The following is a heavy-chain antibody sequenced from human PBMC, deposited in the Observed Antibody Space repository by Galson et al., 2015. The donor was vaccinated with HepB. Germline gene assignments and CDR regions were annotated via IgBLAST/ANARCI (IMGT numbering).Heavy chain of an antibody. J-gene: IGHJ6*02. Sequence: SLRLSCAASGFTFRSYAMSWVRQAPGKGLEWVSAISGSGRSTYYADSVKGRFTISRDNSKNTLYLQMNSLSAEDTAVYYCAKDDMGSGTYLSLPFSYYYGVDVWGQGTTVTVSS. CDR3: AKDDMGSGTYLSLPFSYYYGVDV. V-gene: IGHV3-23*01. D-gene: IGHD3-10*01. CDR2: ISGSGRST. CDR1: GFTFRSYA.